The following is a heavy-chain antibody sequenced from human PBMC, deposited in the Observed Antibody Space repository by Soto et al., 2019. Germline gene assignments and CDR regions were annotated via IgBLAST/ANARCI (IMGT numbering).Heavy chain of an antibody. Sequence: PSETLSLTCTVSGGSISSYYWSWIRQPPGKGLEWIGFIHHSGSTNYNPPLKSRLTMSVDTSKNQFSLKLSSVTAADTAVYYCARVASSGYHDAFDIWGQGTMVTVSS. V-gene: IGHV4-59*08. CDR1: GGSISSYY. J-gene: IGHJ3*02. CDR2: IHHSGST. CDR3: ARVASSGYHDAFDI. D-gene: IGHD3-22*01.